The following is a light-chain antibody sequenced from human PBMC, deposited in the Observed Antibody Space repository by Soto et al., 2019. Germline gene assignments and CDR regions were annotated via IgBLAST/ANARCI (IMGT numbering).Light chain of an antibody. CDR1: QRISTN. CDR3: QQYNNLPPT. V-gene: IGKV3-15*01. J-gene: IGKJ1*01. CDR2: SSS. Sequence: DIEMTQSPPILSVSPGEGASLSCRASQRISTNLAWYQHIPGQAPRLLIVSSSRRPTDVPARFSGSGSGTDFTLTISSLQSEHSAFYYCQQYNNLPPTFGQGTKVEVK.